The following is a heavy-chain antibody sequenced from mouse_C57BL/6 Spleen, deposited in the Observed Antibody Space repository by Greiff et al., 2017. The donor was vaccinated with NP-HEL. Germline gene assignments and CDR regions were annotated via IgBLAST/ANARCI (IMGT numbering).Heavy chain of an antibody. V-gene: IGHV1-85*01. CDR2: IYPRDGST. CDR3: ASPYYYGSSYDYAMDY. J-gene: IGHJ4*01. CDR1: GYTFTSYD. Sequence: VQLQQSGPELVKPGASVKLSCKASGYTFTSYDINWVKQRPGQGLEWIGWIYPRDGSTKYNEKFKGKATLTVDTSSSTAYMELHSLTSEDSAVYFCASPYYYGSSYDYAMDYWGQGTSVTVSS. D-gene: IGHD1-1*01.